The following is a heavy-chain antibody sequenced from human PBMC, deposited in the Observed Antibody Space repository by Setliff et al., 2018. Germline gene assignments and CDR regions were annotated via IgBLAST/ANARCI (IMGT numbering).Heavy chain of an antibody. CDR3: LRLVRYCTKIACQATSGDEV. J-gene: IGHJ4*02. D-gene: IGHD2-8*01. CDR2: ISAYNGKT. CDR1: GYTLSNSI. Sequence: ASVKVSCKASGYTLSNSILSWVRQAPGQGLEWMGWISAYNGKTYFAQKFQDRITLTTDTSTNTGYLELRGLRSDDTAVYYCLRLVRYCTKIACQATSGDEVWGRGTLVT. V-gene: IGHV1-18*01.